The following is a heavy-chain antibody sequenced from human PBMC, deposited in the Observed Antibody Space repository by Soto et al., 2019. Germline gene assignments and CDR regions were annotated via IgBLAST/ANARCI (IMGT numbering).Heavy chain of an antibody. CDR2: ISFDGTNK. D-gene: IGHD6-13*01. V-gene: IGHV3-30-3*01. J-gene: IGHJ4*02. CDR1: GFIFSSYA. CDR3: ARVPLYSSDWYYFDY. Sequence: QVQLVESGGGVVQPGMSLRLSCAASGFIFSSYAMHWVRQAPGKGLEWVAVISFDGTNKYYADSVKGRFTISRDNSKSTVYLEMDSLRPEDTAVYYCARVPLYSSDWYYFDYWGQGTLVTVSS.